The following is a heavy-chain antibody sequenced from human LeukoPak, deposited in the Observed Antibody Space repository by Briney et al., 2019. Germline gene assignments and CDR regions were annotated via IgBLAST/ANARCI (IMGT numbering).Heavy chain of an antibody. CDR1: GGTFSSYA. J-gene: IGHJ4*02. CDR3: ATGEAYSSVWSRDFDY. V-gene: IGHV1-69*04. D-gene: IGHD6-19*01. Sequence: SVKVSCKASGGTFSSYAISWVRQAPGQGLERMGRIIPILGIANYAQKFQGRVTITADKSTSTAYMELSSPRSEDTAVYYCATGEAYSSVWSRDFDYWGQGTLVTVSS. CDR2: IIPILGIA.